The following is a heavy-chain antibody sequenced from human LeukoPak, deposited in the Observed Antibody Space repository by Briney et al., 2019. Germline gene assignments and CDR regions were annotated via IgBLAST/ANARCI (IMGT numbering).Heavy chain of an antibody. V-gene: IGHV4-39*07. CDR3: ARNFPGVGCSGGSCYDY. CDR2: IYYSGTT. J-gene: IGHJ4*02. D-gene: IGHD2-15*01. CDR1: GGSISSSGYY. Sequence: SETLSLTCTVSGGSISSSGYYWGWIRQPPGKGMEWIGIIYYSGTTYYNPSLKSRVTISIDTSKNQFSLKLTSVTAADTAVYFCARNFPGVGCSGGSCYDYWGQGTLVTVSS.